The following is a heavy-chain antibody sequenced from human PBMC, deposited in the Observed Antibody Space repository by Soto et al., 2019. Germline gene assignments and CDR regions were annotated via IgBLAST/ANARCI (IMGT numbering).Heavy chain of an antibody. CDR2: ISTSSGDT. Sequence: QVHLVQSGAEVKKPGASVKVSCKASGYTFNRYAIHWVRQAPGQSLEGMGWISTSSGDTKYSEKIQGRATINRDTSASTAYLELGSLSSEDTAVYYCARDIQDCSGGSCGYYFDYWGQGTLVTVSA. CDR3: ARDIQDCSGGSCGYYFDY. D-gene: IGHD2-15*01. CDR1: GYTFNRYA. V-gene: IGHV1-3*04. J-gene: IGHJ4*02.